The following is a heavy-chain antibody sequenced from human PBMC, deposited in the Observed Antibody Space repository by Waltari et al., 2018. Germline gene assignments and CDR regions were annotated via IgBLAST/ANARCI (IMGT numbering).Heavy chain of an antibody. J-gene: IGHJ3*02. CDR3: ATLPLGQGDAFDI. D-gene: IGHD1-26*01. Sequence: QVQLQQWGAGLLKPSETLSLTCAVYGGSFSGYYWSWIRQPPGKGLEWIGEINHSGSTNYHPSLKSRVTISVDTSKNQFSLKLSSVTAADTAVYYCATLPLGQGDAFDIWGQGTMVTVSS. CDR2: INHSGST. V-gene: IGHV4-34*01. CDR1: GGSFSGYY.